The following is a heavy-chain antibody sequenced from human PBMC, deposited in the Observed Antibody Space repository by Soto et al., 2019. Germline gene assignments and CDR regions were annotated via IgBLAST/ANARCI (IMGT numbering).Heavy chain of an antibody. CDR2: IIPILGIA. CDR1: GGTFSSYT. J-gene: IGHJ4*02. V-gene: IGHV1-69*08. D-gene: IGHD2-15*01. Sequence: QVQLVQSGAEVKKPGSSVKVSSKASGGTFSSYTISWVRQAPGQGLEWMGRIIPILGIAHYAQKFQGRVTITADKSTSTAYMELSSLRSEDTAVYYCAREGGDCSGGSCPPPSNYWGQGTLVTVSS. CDR3: AREGGDCSGGSCPPPSNY.